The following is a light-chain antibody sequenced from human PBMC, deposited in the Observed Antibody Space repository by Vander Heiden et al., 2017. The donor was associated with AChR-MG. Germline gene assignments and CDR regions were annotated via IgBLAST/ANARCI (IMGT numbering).Light chain of an antibody. CDR2: GAS. J-gene: IGKJ1*01. V-gene: IGKV3-20*01. CDR1: NSGGSSY. Sequence: EIVLTQSPGALSLSPGEEATLSCRASNSGGSSYLAWYQQKPGQAPRLLIYGASSRATGIPDRFSGSGSGTDFTLTISRLEPEDFAVYYCQQYGSSPRTFGQGTKVEIK. CDR3: QQYGSSPRT.